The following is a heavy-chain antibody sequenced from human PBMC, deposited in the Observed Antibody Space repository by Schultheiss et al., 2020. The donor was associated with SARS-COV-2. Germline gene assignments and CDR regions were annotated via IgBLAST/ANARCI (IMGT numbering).Heavy chain of an antibody. CDR1: GGSISSYY. Sequence: GSLRLSCTVSGGSISSYYWSWIRQPPGKGLEWIGYIYYSGSTNYNPSLKSRVTISVDTSKNQFSLKLSSVTAADTAVYYCARDPVAGAFDIWGQGTTVTVSS. J-gene: IGHJ3*02. CDR3: ARDPVAGAFDI. V-gene: IGHV4-59*01. CDR2: IYYSGST. D-gene: IGHD6-19*01.